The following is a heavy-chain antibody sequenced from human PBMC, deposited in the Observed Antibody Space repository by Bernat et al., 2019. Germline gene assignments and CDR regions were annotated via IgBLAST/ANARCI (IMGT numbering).Heavy chain of an antibody. CDR1: GFTFSDYY. V-gene: IGHV3-11*06. CDR2: ISTTGSYA. J-gene: IGHJ3*02. Sequence: QVKLVESGGGLVKPGGSLRPPCEAPGFTFSDYYMSWIRKAPGKGWEWVSYISTTGSYANYADSVRGRFTISRDNAKKSLYLQMNSLRAEDTAVYYCARVEGAFDIWGQGTMVTVSS. CDR3: ARVEGAFDI.